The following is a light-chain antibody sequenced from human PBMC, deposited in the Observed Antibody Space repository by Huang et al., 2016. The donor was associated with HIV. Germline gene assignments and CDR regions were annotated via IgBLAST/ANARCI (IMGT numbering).Light chain of an antibody. V-gene: IGKV2-28*01. CDR2: LSS. CDR1: QSLLHTNGYYY. Sequence: IVMTQSPLSLPVTPGEPASISCRSSQSLLHTNGYYYVDWYVQKPGQSPQLLIYLSSNRASGVPDRCSGGGSVIDFTLKISSVEAEDGGIYYCMQALQTPRTFGQGTRLEIK. J-gene: IGKJ5*01. CDR3: MQALQTPRT.